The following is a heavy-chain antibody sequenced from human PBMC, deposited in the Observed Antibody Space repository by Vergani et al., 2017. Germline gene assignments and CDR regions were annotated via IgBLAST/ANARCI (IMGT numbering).Heavy chain of an antibody. CDR1: GYTFTAYG. CDR2: ITAYNGDP. CDR3: AKDVRENSDYGYFDY. Sequence: QVQLVQSGAEMKKPGASVKVSCKASGYTFTAYGISWVRQAPGQGLEWLGWITAYNGDPKYTRRLQDRITLTTDPSTATVYLELRSLRSDDTAVYYCAKDVRENSDYGYFDYWGQGTLVTVSS. D-gene: IGHD4-17*01. J-gene: IGHJ4*02. V-gene: IGHV1-18*01.